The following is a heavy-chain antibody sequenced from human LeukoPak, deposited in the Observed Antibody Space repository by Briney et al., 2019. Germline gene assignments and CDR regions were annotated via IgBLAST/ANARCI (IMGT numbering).Heavy chain of an antibody. Sequence: ASVKVSCKASGYTFTGYYMHWVRQPPGQGLEWMGWINPNRSGTNYAQKFQGRVTMTRDTSISTAYMELSRLRSDDTAVYYCARDSYYDSSGYYSSGYFQHWGQGTLFTVSS. J-gene: IGHJ1*01. V-gene: IGHV1-2*02. D-gene: IGHD3-22*01. CDR3: ARDSYYDSSGYYSSGYFQH. CDR1: GYTFTGYY. CDR2: INPNRSGT.